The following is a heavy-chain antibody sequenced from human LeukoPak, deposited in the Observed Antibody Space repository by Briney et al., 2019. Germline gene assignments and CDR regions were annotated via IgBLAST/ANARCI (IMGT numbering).Heavy chain of an antibody. D-gene: IGHD3-3*01. CDR1: GFTFSSYW. CDR3: ARAHRQRITIFGVVAYYYYYMDV. CDR2: INSDGSST. Sequence: GGSLRLSCAASGFTFSSYWMHWVRQAPGKGLVWVSRINSDGSSTSYADSVKGRFTISRDNAKNTLYLQMNSLRAEDTAVYYCARAHRQRITIFGVVAYYYYYMDVWGKGTTVTVSS. J-gene: IGHJ6*03. V-gene: IGHV3-74*01.